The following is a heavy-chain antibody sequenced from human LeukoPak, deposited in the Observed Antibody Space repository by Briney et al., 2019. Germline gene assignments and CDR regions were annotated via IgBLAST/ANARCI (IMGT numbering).Heavy chain of an antibody. CDR2: IKQDGSEK. Sequence: GSLRLSCAASGFTFSSYWMSWVRQAPGKGLEWVANIKQDGSEKYYVDSVKGRFTISRDNAKNSLYLQMNSLRAEDTAVYYCARDNTMVRGAPNWFDPWGQGTLVTVSS. CDR1: GFTFSSYW. CDR3: ARDNTMVRGAPNWFDP. D-gene: IGHD3-10*01. V-gene: IGHV3-7*01. J-gene: IGHJ5*02.